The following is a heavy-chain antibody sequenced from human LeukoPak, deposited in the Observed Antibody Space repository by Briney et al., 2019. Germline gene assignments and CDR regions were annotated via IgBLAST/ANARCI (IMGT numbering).Heavy chain of an antibody. CDR2: IYYSGST. J-gene: IGHJ5*02. Sequence: PSETLSLTCTVSGGSISSYYWSWIRQPPGKGLEWIGYIYYSGSTNYNPSLKSRVTISVDTSKNQFSLKLSSVTAADTAVYYCARDRKRYFDWSSFDPWGQGTLVTVSS. V-gene: IGHV4-59*01. CDR3: ARDRKRYFDWSSFDP. D-gene: IGHD3-9*01. CDR1: GGSISSYY.